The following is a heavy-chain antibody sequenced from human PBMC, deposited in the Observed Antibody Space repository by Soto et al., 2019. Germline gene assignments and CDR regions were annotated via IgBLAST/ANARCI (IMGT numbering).Heavy chain of an antibody. CDR1: GGTFSSYS. J-gene: IGHJ4*02. CDR2: IIPIFGTA. D-gene: IGHD2-15*01. Sequence: SVKVSCKASGGTFSSYSISWVRQAPGQGLEWMGGIIPIFGTANYAQKFQGRVTITADESTSTAYMELSSLRPEDTAVYYCARVSTYCSGGSCRLTYYFDYWGQGTLVTVSS. V-gene: IGHV1-69*13. CDR3: ARVSTYCSGGSCRLTYYFDY.